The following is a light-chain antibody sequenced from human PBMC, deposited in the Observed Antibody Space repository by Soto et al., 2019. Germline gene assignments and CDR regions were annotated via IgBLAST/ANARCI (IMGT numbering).Light chain of an antibody. CDR1: ISDIGSYNS. V-gene: IGLV2-23*02. CDR3: FSYEGSSTWV. J-gene: IGLJ3*02. Sequence: QSALTQPASVSGSPGQSITISCTGTISDIGSYNSISWYQQHPGKAPRVMIFGVTKRPSGISNRFSGSKSGYTASLTISGLQAEDEADYCCFSYEGSSTWVFGRGTKLTVL. CDR2: GVT.